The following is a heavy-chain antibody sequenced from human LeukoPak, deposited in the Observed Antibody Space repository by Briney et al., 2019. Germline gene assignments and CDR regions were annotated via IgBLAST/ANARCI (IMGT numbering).Heavy chain of an antibody. CDR2: ISAYNGDT. CDR3: PTGLDLGSRGYYYFDYHYYYMDV. V-gene: IGHV1-18*01. Sequence: ASVKVSCKASGYTFTNYGITWVRQAPGQGLEWMGWISAYNGDTHYAQKLQGRVAMTTDTSTRTVYMELRSLRHDDTAVYYCPTGLDLGSRGYYYFDYHYYYMDVWGKGTTVAVSS. CDR1: GYTFTNYG. D-gene: IGHD3-22*01. J-gene: IGHJ6*03.